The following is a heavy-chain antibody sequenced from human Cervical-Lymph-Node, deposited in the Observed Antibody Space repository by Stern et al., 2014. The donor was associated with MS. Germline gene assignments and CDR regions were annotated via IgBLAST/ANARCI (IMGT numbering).Heavy chain of an antibody. Sequence: EVQLVESGGGSVQPGRSLRLSCAASGFTFDGCAMHWVRQAPGKGLEWVSGISWNSNNIGYADSVRGRFTISRDNAKNSLYLQMNGLRPEDTALYYCAKDISERHYYFDSWGEGTLVTVSS. J-gene: IGHJ4*02. CDR1: GFTFDGCA. CDR3: AKDISERHYYFDS. CDR2: ISWNSNNI. V-gene: IGHV3-9*01. D-gene: IGHD3-16*02.